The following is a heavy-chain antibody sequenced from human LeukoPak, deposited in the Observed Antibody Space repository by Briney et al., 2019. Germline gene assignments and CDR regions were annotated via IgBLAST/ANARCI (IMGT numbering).Heavy chain of an antibody. CDR3: ARSSRKNGMDV. CDR2: IYYSGST. V-gene: IGHV4-39*01. D-gene: IGHD2-2*01. CDR1: GGSISSSSYY. J-gene: IGHJ6*02. Sequence: SETLSLTCTVSGGSISSSSYYWGWIRQPPGKGLKWIGSIYYSGSTYYNPSLKSRVTISVDTSKNQFSLKLSSVTAADTAVYYCARSSRKNGMDVWGQGTTVTVSS.